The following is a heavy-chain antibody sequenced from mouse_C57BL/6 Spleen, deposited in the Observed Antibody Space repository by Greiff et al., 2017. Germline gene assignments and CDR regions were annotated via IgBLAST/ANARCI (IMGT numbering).Heavy chain of an antibody. V-gene: IGHV1-15*01. CDR2: IDPETGGT. CDR1: GYTFTDYE. CDR3: TRKDYTVKGFYYFDY. D-gene: IGHD1-1*01. J-gene: IGHJ2*01. Sequence: QVQLQQSGAELVRPGASVTLSCKASGYTFTDYEMHWVKQTPVHGLEWIGAIDPETGGTAYNQKFKGKAILTADKSSSTAYMELRSLTSEDSAVXYCTRKDYTVKGFYYFDYWGQGTTLTVSS.